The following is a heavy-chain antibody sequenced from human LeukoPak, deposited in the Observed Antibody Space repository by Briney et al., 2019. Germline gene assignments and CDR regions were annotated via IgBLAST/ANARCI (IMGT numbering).Heavy chain of an antibody. CDR1: GFTFSSYG. Sequence: GGSLGLSCAASGFTFSSYGMSWVRQAPGKGLEWVSYISSSSSTIYYADSVKGRFTISRDNAKNSLYLQMNSLRAEDTAVYYCARVYYDFWSGSGAFDYWGQGTLVTVSS. J-gene: IGHJ4*02. CDR2: ISSSSSTI. V-gene: IGHV3-48*01. D-gene: IGHD3-3*01. CDR3: ARVYYDFWSGSGAFDY.